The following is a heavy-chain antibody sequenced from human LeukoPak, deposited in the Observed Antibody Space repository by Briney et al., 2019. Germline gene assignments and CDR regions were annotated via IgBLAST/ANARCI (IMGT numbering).Heavy chain of an antibody. D-gene: IGHD2-15*01. CDR1: GFTFSSYA. CDR3: AREVAASVDY. J-gene: IGHJ4*02. CDR2: VSYDGSNK. V-gene: IGHV3-30-3*01. Sequence: GGSLRLSCAASGFTFSSYAMHWVRQAPGKGLEWVAVVSYDGSNKYYADSVKGRFTISRDNSKNTLYLQMNSLRAEDTAVYSCAREVAASVDYWGQGTLVTVSS.